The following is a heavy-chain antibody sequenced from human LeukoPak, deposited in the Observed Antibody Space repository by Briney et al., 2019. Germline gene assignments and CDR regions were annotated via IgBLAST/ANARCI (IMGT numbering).Heavy chain of an antibody. Sequence: GRSLRLSCAASGFTFSSYAMSWVRQAPGKGLEWVSAISGSGGSTYYAGSVKGRFTIYRDNSKNTLYLQMNSLRDEDTAVYYCARGATPDYWGQGTLVTVSS. CDR3: ARGATPDY. V-gene: IGHV3-23*01. CDR1: GFTFSSYA. J-gene: IGHJ4*02. CDR2: ISGSGGST.